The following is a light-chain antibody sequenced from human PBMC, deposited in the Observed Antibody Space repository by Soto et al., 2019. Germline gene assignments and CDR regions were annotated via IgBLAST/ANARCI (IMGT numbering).Light chain of an antibody. CDR2: EVT. CDR1: SSDVGIYNY. V-gene: IGLV2-14*01. J-gene: IGLJ1*01. CDR3: GSYTTSSTRV. Sequence: QSVLTQPASVSGSPGQSIAISCTGSSSDVGIYNYVSWYQQHPGKVPKLIIYEVTNRPSGVANRFSGSKSGTTASLTISGLQAEDEADYYCGSYTTSSTRVFGTGTQLTVL.